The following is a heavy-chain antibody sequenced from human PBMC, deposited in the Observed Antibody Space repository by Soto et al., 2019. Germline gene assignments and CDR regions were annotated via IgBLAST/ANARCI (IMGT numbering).Heavy chain of an antibody. D-gene: IGHD6-25*01. CDR3: AADDIAALL. CDR2: INPSGGST. J-gene: IGHJ4*02. CDR1: GYTFTSYD. Sequence: GASVKVSCKASGYTFTSYDMHWVRQAPGQGLEWMGRINPSGGSTSYAQKFQGRVTMTRDASTSTAYMELSSRSSDDTAIYYCAADDIAALLWGQGTRVTVSS. V-gene: IGHV1-46*01.